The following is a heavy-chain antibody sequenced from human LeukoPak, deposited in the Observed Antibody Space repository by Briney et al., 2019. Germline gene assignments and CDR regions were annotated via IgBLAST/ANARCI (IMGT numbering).Heavy chain of an antibody. V-gene: IGHV3-23*01. CDR3: ARFPGLAAAGTNFDY. CDR2: ISGSGGST. CDR1: GFTFSSYA. D-gene: IGHD6-13*01. Sequence: GGSLRLSCAASGFTFSSYAMSWVRQAPGKGLEWVSAISGSGGSTYYADSVKGRFTISRDNSKNTLYLQMNSLRAEDTAVYYCARFPGLAAAGTNFDYWGQGTLVTVSS. J-gene: IGHJ4*02.